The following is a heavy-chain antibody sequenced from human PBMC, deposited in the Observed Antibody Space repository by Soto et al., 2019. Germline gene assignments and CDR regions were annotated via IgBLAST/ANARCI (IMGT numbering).Heavy chain of an antibody. CDR2: INHSGST. CDR3: ARGRVYGDYFDY. V-gene: IGHV4-34*01. Sequence: SETLSLTCAVYGGSFSGYYWSWIRQPPGKGLEWIGEINHSGSTNYNPSLKSRVTISVDTSKNQFSLKLSSATAADTAVYYCARGRVYGDYFDYWSQGTLVIGSS. D-gene: IGHD4-17*01. CDR1: GGSFSGYY. J-gene: IGHJ4*02.